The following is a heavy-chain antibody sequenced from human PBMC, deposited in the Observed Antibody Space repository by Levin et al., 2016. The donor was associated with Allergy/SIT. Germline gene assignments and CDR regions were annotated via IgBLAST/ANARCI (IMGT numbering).Heavy chain of an antibody. CDR2: ISATTGRT. CDR1: GFNFSDYG. D-gene: IGHD3-10*01. Sequence: GESLKISCVVSGFNFSDYGMSWVRRAPGKGLEWVSSISATTGRTYYADSVEGRFTISRDNARNSLYLQMNSLRAEDTAVYYCARDRVPGSRHFDYWGQGTLVTVSS. V-gene: IGHV3-23*01. J-gene: IGHJ4*02. CDR3: ARDRVPGSRHFDY.